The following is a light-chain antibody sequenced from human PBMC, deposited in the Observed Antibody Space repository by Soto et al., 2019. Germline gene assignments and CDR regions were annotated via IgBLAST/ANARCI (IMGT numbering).Light chain of an antibody. V-gene: IGKV3-20*01. CDR3: QQYASSPLT. CDR2: GAS. Sequence: EIVLTQSPGTLSLSPGERATLFCRASQSVGRNFLAWYQHKPGQAPRLLIHGASNRATGIPYRFSGSGSGTDFTLTIGSLEPEDFAVYYCQQYASSPLTFGGGTKVEIK. CDR1: QSVGRNF. J-gene: IGKJ4*01.